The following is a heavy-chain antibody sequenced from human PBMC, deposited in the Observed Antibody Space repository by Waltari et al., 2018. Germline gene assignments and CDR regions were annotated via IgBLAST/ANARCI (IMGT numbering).Heavy chain of an antibody. CDR1: GGPIRSSY. J-gene: IGHJ3*02. D-gene: IGHD5-12*01. CDR3: ARGGYNYDAFDI. Sequence: QVQLQESGPGLVKPSEPLSLTCTVPGGPIRSSYWSWIRQPAGKGLEWIGRIYTSGSTNYNPSLKSRVTMSVDTSKNQFSLKLSSVTAADTAVYYCARGGYNYDAFDIWGQGTMVTVSS. V-gene: IGHV4-4*07. CDR2: IYTSGST.